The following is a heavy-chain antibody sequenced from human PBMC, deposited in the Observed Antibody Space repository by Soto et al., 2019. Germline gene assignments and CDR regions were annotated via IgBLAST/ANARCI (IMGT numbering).Heavy chain of an antibody. CDR3: AKGSGPLPRNWFDP. Sequence: QPGGSLRLSCSASGFLFNVYAMIWVRQPPGKGLEWVSSISGSGGSPYYADSVKGRFTISRDNSKNTLYLQMNSLRPEDTAVYYCAKGSGPLPRNWFDPWGQGTQVTVSS. J-gene: IGHJ5*02. D-gene: IGHD3-10*01. CDR2: ISGSGGSP. V-gene: IGHV3-23*01. CDR1: GFLFNVYA.